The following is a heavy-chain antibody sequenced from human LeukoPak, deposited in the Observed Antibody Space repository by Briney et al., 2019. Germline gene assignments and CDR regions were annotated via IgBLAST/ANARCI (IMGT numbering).Heavy chain of an antibody. Sequence: GGSLRLSYAASGFTFSSYAMSWVRQAPGKGLEWVSAISGSGGSTYYADSVKGRFTISRDNSKNTLYLQMNSLRAEDTAVYYCAKPRVGASGYYDYWGQGTLVTVSS. D-gene: IGHD3-22*01. CDR2: ISGSGGST. J-gene: IGHJ4*02. CDR3: AKPRVGASGYYDY. V-gene: IGHV3-23*01. CDR1: GFTFSSYA.